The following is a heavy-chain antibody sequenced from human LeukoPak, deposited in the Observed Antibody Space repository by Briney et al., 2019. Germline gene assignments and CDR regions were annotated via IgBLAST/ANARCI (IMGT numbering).Heavy chain of an antibody. Sequence: SETLSLTCTVSGGSISSYYWSWLRQPPGKGLEWIGYIYYSGSTNYNPSLKSRVTISVDTSKNQFSLKLSSVTAADTAVYYCARLTGTTYFVWFDPWGQGTLVTVSS. CDR1: GGSISSYY. V-gene: IGHV4-59*08. CDR3: ARLTGTTYFVWFDP. CDR2: IYYSGST. D-gene: IGHD1-7*01. J-gene: IGHJ5*02.